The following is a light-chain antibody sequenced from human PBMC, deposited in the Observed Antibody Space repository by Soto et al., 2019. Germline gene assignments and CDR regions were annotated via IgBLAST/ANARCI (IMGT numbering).Light chain of an antibody. CDR2: EVS. CDR1: SSDVGGYNY. V-gene: IGLV2-14*01. J-gene: IGLJ2*01. Sequence: QSALTQPASVSGSPGQSITISCTGTSSDVGGYNYVSWYQHHPGKAPKLIIYEVSNRPSGVSNRFSGSKSGNTASLTISGLQAEDEADSYCSSYTTSTTLGNTLELGGGTKLTVL. CDR3: SSYTTSTTLGNTLE.